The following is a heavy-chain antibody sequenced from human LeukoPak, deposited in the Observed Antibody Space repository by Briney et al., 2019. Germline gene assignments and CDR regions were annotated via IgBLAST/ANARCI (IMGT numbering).Heavy chain of an antibody. V-gene: IGHV3-48*03. CDR1: GFTFSTYE. D-gene: IGHD3-22*01. Sequence: GGSLRLSCAASGFTFSTYEMNWVRQAPGKGLEWVSYISSSGTTIYYADSVKGRFTISRDNAKNSLSLQMNSLRAEDTAVYYCARGGISMIVVVITPDAFDIWGKGTTVTVSS. CDR2: ISSSGTTI. J-gene: IGHJ3*02. CDR3: ARGGISMIVVVITPDAFDI.